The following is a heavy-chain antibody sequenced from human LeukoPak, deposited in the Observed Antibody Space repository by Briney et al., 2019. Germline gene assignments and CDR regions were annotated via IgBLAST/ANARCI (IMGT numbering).Heavy chain of an antibody. Sequence: NASETLSLTCTVSGGSISSSSYYWGWIRQPPGKGLEWIGSIYYSGSTYYNPSLKSRVTISVDKSKNQFSLKLSSVTAADTAVYYCAGAHCGGDCYSGRAFDIWGQGTMVTVSS. CDR2: IYYSGST. V-gene: IGHV4-39*07. CDR3: AGAHCGGDCYSGRAFDI. D-gene: IGHD2-21*02. CDR1: GGSISSSSYY. J-gene: IGHJ3*02.